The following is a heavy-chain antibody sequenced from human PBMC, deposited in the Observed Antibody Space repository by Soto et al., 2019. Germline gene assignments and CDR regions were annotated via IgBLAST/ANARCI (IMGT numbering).Heavy chain of an antibody. V-gene: IGHV4-30-4*01. CDR2: IYYSGNT. Sequence: QVQLQESGPGLVKPSQTLSLTCTVSGGSISSGDYYWSWIRQPPGKGLEWIGYIYYSGNTYYSPSLKSRVTISVDTSTTQFSRKLSSVTAADTAVYYCARERPDGTRLDPWGQGTLVTVSS. J-gene: IGHJ5*02. D-gene: IGHD2-2*01. CDR3: ARERPDGTRLDP. CDR1: GGSISSGDYY.